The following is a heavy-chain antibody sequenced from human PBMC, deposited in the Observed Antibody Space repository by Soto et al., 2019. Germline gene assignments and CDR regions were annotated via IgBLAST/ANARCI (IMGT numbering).Heavy chain of an antibody. CDR1: GCSISIGDYS. D-gene: IGHD3-3*01. CDR2: IYNSGIT. J-gene: IGHJ5*02. V-gene: IGHV4-30-4*01. CDR3: ARGVTVFGLVSRFWFDP. Sequence: SETLSLTCTVSGCSISIGDYSWGWVLQSPGKGLEWIGHIYNSGITYYNPSLKSRVVISIDTSRNQFSLRLNSLTAADRAVYFCARGVTVFGLVSRFWFDPWGQGTVVTVSS.